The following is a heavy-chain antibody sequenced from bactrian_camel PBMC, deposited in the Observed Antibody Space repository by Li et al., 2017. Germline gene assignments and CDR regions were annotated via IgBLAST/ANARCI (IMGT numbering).Heavy chain of an antibody. D-gene: IGHD2*01. V-gene: IGHV3S1*01. CDR1: GPIYSGAC. CDR2: IATGSGNT. J-gene: IGHJ6*01. CDR3: AARGPYCYTKLSVRDFTY. Sequence: HVQLVESGGGSVQTGGSLRLSCVASGPIYSGACVGWVRQAPGKEREGVARIATGSGNTYYADSVKGRFTIYQDNAKNTVYLQMNSLKPEDTAMYYCAARGPYCYTKLSVRDFTYWGQGTQVTVS.